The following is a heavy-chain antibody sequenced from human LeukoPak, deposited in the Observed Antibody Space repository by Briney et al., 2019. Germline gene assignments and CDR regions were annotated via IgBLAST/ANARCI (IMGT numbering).Heavy chain of an antibody. Sequence: SETLSLTCTVSGGSISSSSYYWGWIRQPPGKGLEWIGSIYYSGSTYYNPSLKSRVTISVDTSKNQFSLKLSSVTAADTAVYYCAAVPAAMIDYYYMDAWGKGTTVTVSS. CDR2: IYYSGST. J-gene: IGHJ6*03. V-gene: IGHV4-39*01. CDR1: GGSISSSSYY. CDR3: AAVPAAMIDYYYMDA. D-gene: IGHD2-2*01.